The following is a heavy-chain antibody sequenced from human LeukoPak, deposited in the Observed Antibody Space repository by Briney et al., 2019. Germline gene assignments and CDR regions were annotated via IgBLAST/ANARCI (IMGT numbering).Heavy chain of an antibody. Sequence: GRSLRLSCAASGFNFSSYGMHWVHQAPGKGLEWVAVISYDGSNKYYADSVKGRFTISRDNSKNTLYLQMNSLRAEDTAVYYCAKDWRGYSYIFDYWGQGSLVTVSS. D-gene: IGHD5-18*01. CDR3: AKDWRGYSYIFDY. CDR1: GFNFSSYG. J-gene: IGHJ4*02. V-gene: IGHV3-30*18. CDR2: ISYDGSNK.